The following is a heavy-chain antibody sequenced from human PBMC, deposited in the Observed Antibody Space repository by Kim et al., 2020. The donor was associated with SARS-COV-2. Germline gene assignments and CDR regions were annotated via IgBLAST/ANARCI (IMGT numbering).Heavy chain of an antibody. J-gene: IGHJ5*02. D-gene: IGHD3-16*02. CDR2: IYYSGST. CDR3: ARGTQTMDYVWGCYRYTRGFDP. CDR1: GGSVSSGSYY. Sequence: SETLSLTCTVSGGSVSSGSYYWSWIRQPPGKGLEWIGYIYYSGSTNYNPSLKSRVTISVDTSKNQFSLKLSSVTAADTAEYYCARGTQTMDYVWGCYRYTRGFDPWGQGTLVTVSS. V-gene: IGHV4-61*01.